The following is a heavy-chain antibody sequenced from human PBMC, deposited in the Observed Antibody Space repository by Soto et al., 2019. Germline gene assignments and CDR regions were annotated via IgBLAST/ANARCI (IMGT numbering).Heavy chain of an antibody. Sequence: ASVKVSCKASGYTFTSYYMHWVRQAPGQGLEWMGIINPSGGSTSYAQKFQGRVTMTRDTSTGTVYMELSSLRSEDTAVYYCAREGEMATANYYYYYGMDVWGQGTTVTVSS. CDR3: AREGEMATANYYYYYGMDV. D-gene: IGHD5-18*01. J-gene: IGHJ6*02. CDR2: INPSGGST. CDR1: GYTFTSYY. V-gene: IGHV1-46*01.